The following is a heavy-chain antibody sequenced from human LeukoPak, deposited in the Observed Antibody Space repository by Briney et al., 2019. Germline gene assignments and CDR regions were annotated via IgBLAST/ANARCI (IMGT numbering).Heavy chain of an antibody. CDR2: IGGGGIST. CDR1: GFTFSSSA. J-gene: IGHJ4*02. Sequence: QPGGSLRLSCAASGFTFSSSAMSWVRQAPGKGLEWVSAIGGGGISTYYADSVRGRFTISRDNAKNSLYLQMNSLRAEDTAVYYCARDAGRYFDWLGYWGQGTLVTVSS. V-gene: IGHV3-23*01. CDR3: ARDAGRYFDWLGY. D-gene: IGHD3-9*01.